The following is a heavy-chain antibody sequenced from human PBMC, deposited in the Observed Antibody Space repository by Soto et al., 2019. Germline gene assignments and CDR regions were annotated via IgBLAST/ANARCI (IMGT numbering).Heavy chain of an antibody. CDR3: ARVSSIAARRSFDS. CDR2: LNPHSAKT. Sequence: QVQLVQSGAEVKKPGASMKVSCKASGYTFTIHDIHWVRQAPGLVLEWMAWLNPHSAKTSYAQKFQGRLTMTGNASTSTAYMELSSLRSEDTAMYYCARVSSIAARRSFDSWGQGTLVTVSS. D-gene: IGHD6-6*01. V-gene: IGHV1-8*01. J-gene: IGHJ4*02. CDR1: GYTFTIHD.